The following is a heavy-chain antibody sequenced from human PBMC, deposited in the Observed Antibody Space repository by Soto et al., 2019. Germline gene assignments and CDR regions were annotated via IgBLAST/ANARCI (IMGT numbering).Heavy chain of an antibody. CDR3: ATDGTDIVVVVAGRGAFDI. CDR1: GYTFTSYY. D-gene: IGHD2-15*01. V-gene: IGHV1-24*01. Sequence: ASVKVSCKASGYTFTSYYMHWVRQAPGKGLEWMGGFDPEDGETIYAQKFQGRVIMTEDTSTDTAYMELSSLRSEDTAVYYCATDGTDIVVVVAGRGAFDIWGQGTMVTVSS. J-gene: IGHJ3*02. CDR2: FDPEDGET.